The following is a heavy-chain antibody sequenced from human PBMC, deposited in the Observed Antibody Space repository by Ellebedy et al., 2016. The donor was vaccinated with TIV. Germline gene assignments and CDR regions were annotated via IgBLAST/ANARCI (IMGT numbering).Heavy chain of an antibody. CDR1: GFTFNIYG. D-gene: IGHD6-13*01. J-gene: IGHJ4*02. Sequence: GGSLRLSXAGSGFTFNIYGMHWVRQAPGKGLEWVAAISYDGSNKYYADSVKGRFTISRDNPKNTVFLQMNSLRGEGTAVYYCAKGPSRGAAAAKYWGQGTLVTVSS. V-gene: IGHV3-30*18. CDR2: ISYDGSNK. CDR3: AKGPSRGAAAAKY.